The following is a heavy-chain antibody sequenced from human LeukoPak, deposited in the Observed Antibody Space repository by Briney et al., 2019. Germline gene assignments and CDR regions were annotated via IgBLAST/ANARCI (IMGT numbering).Heavy chain of an antibody. D-gene: IGHD5-12*01. CDR3: ARTSHYVDIAATIPYGIYYFDY. CDR1: GYTFTSYG. CDR2: MSAYNGDT. J-gene: IGHJ4*02. V-gene: IGHV1-18*01. Sequence: GASVNVSCKASGYTFTSYGINWGRQAPGQGLEGMGWMSAYNGDTNYAQKLQARVTMTTDKSTSTTYMELRRLRSDATAVYYCARTSHYVDIAATIPYGIYYFDYWGQGTLVTVSS.